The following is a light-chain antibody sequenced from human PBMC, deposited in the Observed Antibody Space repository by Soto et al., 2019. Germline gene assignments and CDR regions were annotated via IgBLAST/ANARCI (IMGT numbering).Light chain of an antibody. J-gene: IGLJ2*01. Sequence: QSVLTQSPSASASLGASVKLTCTLSSGHSSYAIAWHQQQPKKGPRYLMKLNSDGSHSKGDGIPDRFSGSSSGAERYLTISSLQSEDEADYYCQTGGTGILFGGGTKLTVL. CDR1: SGHSSYA. CDR3: QTGGTGIL. CDR2: LNSDGSH. V-gene: IGLV4-69*01.